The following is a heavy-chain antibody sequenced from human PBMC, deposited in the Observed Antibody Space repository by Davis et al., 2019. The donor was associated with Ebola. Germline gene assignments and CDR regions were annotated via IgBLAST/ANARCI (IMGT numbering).Heavy chain of an antibody. V-gene: IGHV3-7*01. Sequence: PGGSLRLSCTASGFIFSRNWMSWVRQAPGKGLERVANIKQGGSEKFYVDSVEGRFTVSRDDAKNSLYLQMNSLRAEDTAVYYCARTARYCSGIRCYTGTFDYWGQGTLVTVSS. D-gene: IGHD2-2*02. CDR2: IKQGGSEK. CDR3: ARTARYCSGIRCYTGTFDY. CDR1: GFIFSRNW. J-gene: IGHJ4*02.